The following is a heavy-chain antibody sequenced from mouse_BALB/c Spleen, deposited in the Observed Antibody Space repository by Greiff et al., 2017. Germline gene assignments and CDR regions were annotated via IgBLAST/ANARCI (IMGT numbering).Heavy chain of an antibody. V-gene: IGHV1-5*01. CDR2: IYPGNSDT. D-gene: IGHD5-1*01. Sequence: EVQVVESGTVLARPGASVKMSCKASGYTFTSYWMHWVKQRPGQGLEWIGAIYPGNSDTSYNQKFKGKAKLTAVTSTSTAYMELSSLTNEDSAVYYCTRTEDLPSGYFDVWGAGTTVTVSS. CDR3: TRTEDLPSGYFDV. CDR1: GYTFTSYW. J-gene: IGHJ1*01.